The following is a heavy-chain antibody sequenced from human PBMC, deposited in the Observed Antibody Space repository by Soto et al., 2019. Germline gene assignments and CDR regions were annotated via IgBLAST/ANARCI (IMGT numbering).Heavy chain of an antibody. V-gene: IGHV1-2*02. Sequence: ASVKVSCKASGYTFTGYYMHWVRQAPGQGLEWTGWINPNSGGTNYAQKFQGRVTMTRDTSISTAYMELSRLRSDDTAVYYCARGSRAAPPYGMDVWGQGTTVTVSS. CDR2: INPNSGGT. D-gene: IGHD6-6*01. CDR1: GYTFTGYY. CDR3: ARGSRAAPPYGMDV. J-gene: IGHJ6*02.